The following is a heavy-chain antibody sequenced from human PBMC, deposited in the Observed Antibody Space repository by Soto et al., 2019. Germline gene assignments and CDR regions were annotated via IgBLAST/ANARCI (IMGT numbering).Heavy chain of an antibody. CDR3: ARQNRPNGYYYYGMDV. J-gene: IGHJ6*02. D-gene: IGHD3-22*01. CDR2: IYPGDSET. V-gene: IGHV5-51*01. Sequence: GESLKISCKGSGYSFTTYWIGWVRQMPGKGLEWMGIIYPGDSETRYSPSFQGQVTISADRSISTAYLQWGSLKASDTAIYYCARQNRPNGYYYYGMDVSGQGTTVTVSS. CDR1: GYSFTTYW.